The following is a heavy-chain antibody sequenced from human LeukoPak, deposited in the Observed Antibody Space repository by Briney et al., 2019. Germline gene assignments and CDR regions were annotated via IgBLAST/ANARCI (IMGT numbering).Heavy chain of an antibody. V-gene: IGHV4-4*07. D-gene: IGHD6-19*01. CDR3: AREVEPGIAVNYFDY. J-gene: IGHJ4*02. Sequence: SETLSLTCTVSGGSISSYYWSWIRQSAGKGLEWIGRIYTSGSTNYNPSLKSRVTMSVDTSKSQFSLKLSSVTAADTAVYYCAREVEPGIAVNYFDYWGQGTLVTVSS. CDR2: IYTSGST. CDR1: GGSISSYY.